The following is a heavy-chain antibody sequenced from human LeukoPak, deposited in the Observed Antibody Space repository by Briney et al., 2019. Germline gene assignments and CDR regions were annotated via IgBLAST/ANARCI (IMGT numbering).Heavy chain of an antibody. CDR1: GYTLTELS. CDR2: FDPEDGET. D-gene: IGHD3-10*01. CDR3: ATVQRPIYGSGSYNFVY. J-gene: IGHJ4*02. V-gene: IGHV1-24*01. Sequence: ASVKVSCKVSGYTLTELSMHWVRQAPGKGLEWMGGFDPEDGETIYAQKFQGRVTMTEDTSTGTAYMELSSLRSEDTAVYYCATVQRPIYGSGSYNFVYWGQGTLVTVSS.